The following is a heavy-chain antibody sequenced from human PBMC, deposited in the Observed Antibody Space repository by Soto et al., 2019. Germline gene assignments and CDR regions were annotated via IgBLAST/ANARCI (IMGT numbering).Heavy chain of an antibody. D-gene: IGHD6-13*01. CDR3: AAGEASSRNLAPYYLDF. V-gene: IGHV1-69*13. Sequence: SVKVSCKASGGTFSSYAISWVRQAPGQGLEWMGGIIPIFGTANYAQKFQGRVTITADESTSTAYMELSSLRSEDTAVYFCAAGEASSRNLAPYYLDFWGQGTLVTVSS. J-gene: IGHJ4*02. CDR2: IIPIFGTA. CDR1: GGTFSSYA.